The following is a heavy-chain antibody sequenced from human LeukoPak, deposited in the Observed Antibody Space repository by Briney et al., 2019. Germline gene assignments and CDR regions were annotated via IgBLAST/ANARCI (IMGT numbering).Heavy chain of an antibody. CDR2: IYHSGST. Sequence: PSETLSLTCAVSGGSISSSNWWSWVRQPPGKGLEWIGEIYHSGSTNYNPSLKSRVTISVDTSKNQFSLKLSSVTAADTAVYYCARAVVVVPAAQLELPYGFDPWGQGTLVTVSS. J-gene: IGHJ5*02. V-gene: IGHV4-4*02. CDR3: ARAVVVVPAAQLELPYGFDP. D-gene: IGHD2-2*01. CDR1: GGSISSSNW.